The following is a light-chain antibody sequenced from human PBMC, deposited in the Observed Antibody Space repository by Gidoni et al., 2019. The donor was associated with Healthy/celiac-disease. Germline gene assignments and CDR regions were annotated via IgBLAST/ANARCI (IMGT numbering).Light chain of an antibody. CDR1: QSVSSSY. V-gene: IGKV3-20*01. CDR3: QQYGSSPFT. J-gene: IGKJ3*01. CDR2: GAS. Sequence: IVLTPSPGTLSLSPGERATLSCRASQSVSSSYLAWYQQKPGKAPRLLIYGASSRATGIPDRFRGSGSGTDFTLTISRLEPEDFAVYYCQQYGSSPFTFGPGTKVDIK.